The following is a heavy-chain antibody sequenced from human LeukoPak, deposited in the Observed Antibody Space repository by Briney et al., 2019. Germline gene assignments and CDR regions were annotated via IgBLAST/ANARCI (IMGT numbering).Heavy chain of an antibody. Sequence: GGSLRLSCAASGFTVSGNYMSWVRQAPGRGLEWVSVIYSGGSTYYADSVKGRFTISRDNSKNTLYLQMNSLRAEDTAVYYCARFGGLYYGDIDCWGQGTLVTDSS. J-gene: IGHJ4*02. V-gene: IGHV3-66*01. CDR1: GFTVSGNY. CDR3: ARFGGLYYGDIDC. D-gene: IGHD2-2*02. CDR2: IYSGGST.